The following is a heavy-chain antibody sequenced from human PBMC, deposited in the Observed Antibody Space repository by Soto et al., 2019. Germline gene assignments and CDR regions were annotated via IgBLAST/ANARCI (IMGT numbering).Heavy chain of an antibody. CDR3: AGRRGSQERPRPILYCYYYGMAV. CDR1: GGTYSSYA. D-gene: IGHD3-9*01. V-gene: IGHV1-69*13. Sequence: SVNVSCKASGGTYSSYAISWVRQAPGQGLEWMGGIIPSFGTAKYAQKFQGRVTITADESTSTVYMEQSSLRSEDTAVYYCAGRRGSQERPRPILYCYYYGMAVWGQETTGSLS. CDR2: IIPSFGTA. J-gene: IGHJ6*02.